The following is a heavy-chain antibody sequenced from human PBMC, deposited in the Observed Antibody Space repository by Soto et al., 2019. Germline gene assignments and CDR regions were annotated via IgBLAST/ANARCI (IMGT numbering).Heavy chain of an antibody. V-gene: IGHV3-9*01. CDR2: LAWDGGSI. CDR1: GFTFDAYP. J-gene: IGHJ3*01. Sequence: EVQLVESGGGLVQPGRSLRLSCAASGFTFDAYPMHWVRQAPGKGLEWVVGLAWDGGSIEYVDSVEGRFTISRDNAKNSLYLQMSSLRDEDTALYYCVRDDAFDLWGQGTQVTVSS. CDR3: VRDDAFDL.